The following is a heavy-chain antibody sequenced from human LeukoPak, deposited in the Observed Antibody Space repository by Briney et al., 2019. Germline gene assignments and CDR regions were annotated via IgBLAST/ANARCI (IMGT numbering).Heavy chain of an antibody. D-gene: IGHD2-2*01. V-gene: IGHV4-4*07. CDR2: IYYTGST. CDR1: TGSISNYY. CDR3: ASGHYCTSTSCPGRGAFDI. Sequence: PSETLSLTCTVSTGSISNYYWTWIRQPAGKGLEWIGRIYYTGSTNYNPSLKSRVIMSVDTSKNQFSLKLNSVTAADTALYYCASGHYCTSTSCPGRGAFDIWGQGTMVTVSS. J-gene: IGHJ3*02.